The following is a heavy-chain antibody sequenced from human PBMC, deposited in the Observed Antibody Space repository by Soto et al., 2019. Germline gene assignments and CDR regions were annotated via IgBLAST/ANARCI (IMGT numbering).Heavy chain of an antibody. CDR3: TTGGYYDSSGYKGVYYYYGMDV. D-gene: IGHD3-22*01. CDR1: GFTFSNAW. J-gene: IGHJ6*02. CDR2: IKSKTGGGTT. V-gene: IGHV3-15*07. Sequence: PGGSLRLSCVASGFTFSNAWMNWVCQAQGKGLEWVGRIKSKTGGGTTDYAAPVKGRFTISRDDSKNTLYLQMNSLKTEDTAVYYCTTGGYYDSSGYKGVYYYYGMDVWGQGTTVTVSS.